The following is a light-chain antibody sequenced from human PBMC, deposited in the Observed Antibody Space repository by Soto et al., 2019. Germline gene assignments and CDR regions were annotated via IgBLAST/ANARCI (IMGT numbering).Light chain of an antibody. J-gene: IGLJ1*01. CDR1: SSDVGGYNY. CDR3: SSYTGTNNFGV. V-gene: IGLV2-8*01. Sequence: QSALTQPTSASGSPGQSVTISCTGSSSDVGGYNYVSWYQQHPGKAPKLVIYEVRQRPSGVPDRFSGSKSGNTASLTVSGLQAEDEADYYCSSYTGTNNFGVFGHGTKLTVL. CDR2: EVR.